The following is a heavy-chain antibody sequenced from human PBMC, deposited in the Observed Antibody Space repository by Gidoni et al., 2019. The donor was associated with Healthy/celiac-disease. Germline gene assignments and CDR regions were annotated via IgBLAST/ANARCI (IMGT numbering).Heavy chain of an antibody. CDR3: ARDGHYYDRPPGAFDI. D-gene: IGHD3-22*01. Sequence: QVQLVDSGGGLVKPGGSLRLSCPSSGFPSRDYYMSWIRQAPATELEWVSYISSSSSTIYYADSVKRRFTISRDNAKNSLYLQMNSLRAEDTAVYYCARDGHYYDRPPGAFDIWGQGTMVTVSS. J-gene: IGHJ3*02. V-gene: IGHV3-11*01. CDR1: GFPSRDYY. CDR2: ISSSSSTI.